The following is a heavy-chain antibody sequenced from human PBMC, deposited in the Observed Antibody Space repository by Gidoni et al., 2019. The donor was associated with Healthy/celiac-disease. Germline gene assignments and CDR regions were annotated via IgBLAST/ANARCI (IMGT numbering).Heavy chain of an antibody. CDR3: ARYDYIWGSYREAAFDI. J-gene: IGHJ3*02. V-gene: IGHV4-30-4*01. Sequence: QVQLQESGPGLVKPSQTLSLTCPVSGGSISSGDYYWSWIRQPPEKALEWIGYIYYGGSTYSNPSLKSRVTISVDTSKNQFSLKLSSVTAADTAVYYCARYDYIWGSYREAAFDIWGQGTMVTVSS. D-gene: IGHD3-16*02. CDR2: IYYGGST. CDR1: GGSISSGDYY.